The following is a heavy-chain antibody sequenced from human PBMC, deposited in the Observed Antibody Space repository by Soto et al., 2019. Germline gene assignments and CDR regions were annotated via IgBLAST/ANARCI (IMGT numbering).Heavy chain of an antibody. CDR1: GFSLTTSGVG. CDR2: IYWDDDK. V-gene: IGHV2-5*02. Sequence: QITLKESGPTLVKPTQTLTLTCTFSGFSLTTSGVGVGWVRQPPGKALEWLTLIYWDDDKRYSPSLKSRLTIPKHTSKNQVVLTMTNMDPVDTATYYCAHRPLGSSWFDYWGQGTLVTVSS. CDR3: AHRPLGSSWFDY. J-gene: IGHJ4*02. D-gene: IGHD6-13*01.